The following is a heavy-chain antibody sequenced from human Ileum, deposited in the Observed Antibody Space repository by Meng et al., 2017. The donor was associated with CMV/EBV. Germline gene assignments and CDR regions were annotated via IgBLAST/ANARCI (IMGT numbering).Heavy chain of an antibody. D-gene: IGHD3-10*01. CDR3: ARDRGPYYGSGAYTPLDYYYGMDV. Sequence: GGSLRLSCAASGFSFSVDYMTWIRQTPGKGLEWVSYISRSGTTTYYADSVRGRFTISRDNAKNSMLLQMSSKGAEDTAVYYCARDRGPYYGSGAYTPLDYYYGMDVWGQGTTVTVSS. CDR2: ISRSGTTT. J-gene: IGHJ6*02. CDR1: GFSFSVDY. V-gene: IGHV3-11*04.